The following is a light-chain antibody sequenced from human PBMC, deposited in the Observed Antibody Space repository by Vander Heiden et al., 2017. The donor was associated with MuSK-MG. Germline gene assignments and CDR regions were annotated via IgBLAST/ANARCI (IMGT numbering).Light chain of an antibody. CDR1: TSDVGGYNF. V-gene: IGLV2-8*01. J-gene: IGLJ2*01. CDR2: DVY. CDR3: ISYAGSSNFVV. Sequence: QSALTQPPSASGSPGQSVTISCTGTTSDVGGYNFVSWYQQHPGKAPKLIIYDVYKRPSGVPHRFSGSQSGNTASLTVSGLEAEDDADYYCISYAGSSNFVVIGGGTKLTVL.